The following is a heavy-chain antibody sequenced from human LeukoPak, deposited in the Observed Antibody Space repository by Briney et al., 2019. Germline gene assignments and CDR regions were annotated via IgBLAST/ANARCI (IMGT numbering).Heavy chain of an antibody. CDR2: IYYSGST. CDR1: GGSISSYY. V-gene: IGHV4-59*01. CDR3: ARGTQLELRAYYYGMGV. D-gene: IGHD1-7*01. Sequence: PSETLSLTCTVSGGSISSYYWSWIRQPPGKGLEWIGYIYYSGSTNYNPSLKSRVTISVDTSKNQFSLKLSSVTAADTAVYYCARGTQLELRAYYYGMGVWGQGTTVTVSS. J-gene: IGHJ6*02.